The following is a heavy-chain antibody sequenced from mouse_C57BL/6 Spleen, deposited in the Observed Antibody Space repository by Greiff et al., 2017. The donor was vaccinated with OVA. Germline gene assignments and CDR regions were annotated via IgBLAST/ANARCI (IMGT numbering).Heavy chain of an antibody. V-gene: IGHV1-26*01. J-gene: IGHJ3*01. CDR3: ARGWDGAY. CDR2: INPNNGGT. D-gene: IGHD4-1*01. Sequence: EVQLQQSGPELVKPGASVKISCKASGYTFTDYYMNWVKQSHGKSLEWIGDINPNNGGTSYNQKFKGKATLTVDKSSSTAYMELRSLTSEDSAVYYCARGWDGAYWGQGTLVTVSA. CDR1: GYTFTDYY.